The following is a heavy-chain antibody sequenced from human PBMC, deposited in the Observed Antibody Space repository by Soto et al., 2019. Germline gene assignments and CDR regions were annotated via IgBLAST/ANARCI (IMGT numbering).Heavy chain of an antibody. V-gene: IGHV3-30-3*01. CDR1: GFTFSSYA. CDR3: ARIQGRRPEEVRWWEGVTEYLYCGMDG. Sequence: SLILSCAASGFTFSSYAMHWVRQAPGKGLEWVAVISYDGSNKYYADSVKDRFTISRDNSKNPLYLQMNSLRAEDTAVYYCARIQGRRPEEVRWWEGVTEYLYCGMDGWGKGNTVTVS. D-gene: IGHD1-26*01. CDR2: ISYDGSNK. J-gene: IGHJ6*04.